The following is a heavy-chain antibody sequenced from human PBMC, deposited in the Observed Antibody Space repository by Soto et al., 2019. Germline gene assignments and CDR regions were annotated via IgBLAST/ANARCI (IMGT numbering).Heavy chain of an antibody. V-gene: IGHV3-30*18. CDR2: ISYDGSNK. Sequence: QVQLVESGGGVVQPGRSLRLSCAASGFTFSSYGMHWVRQAPGKGLEWVAVISYDGSNKYYADSVKGRFTISRDNSKNTLYLQMNSLRAEDTAVYYCAKEEGYCSSTSCYTNNWFDPWGQGTLVTVSS. CDR3: AKEEGYCSSTSCYTNNWFDP. J-gene: IGHJ5*02. CDR1: GFTFSSYG. D-gene: IGHD2-2*02.